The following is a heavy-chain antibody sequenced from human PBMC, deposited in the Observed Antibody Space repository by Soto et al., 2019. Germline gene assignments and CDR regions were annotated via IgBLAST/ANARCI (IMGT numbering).Heavy chain of an antibody. J-gene: IGHJ6*02. CDR1: VCTVSSYA. Sequence: GASVKLSCTASVCTVSSYARIWVRLAPGQGLEWMGGFIPIFGTANYAQKFQGRVTITADESTSTPYMELSRLRSEDTAVYYWARDKHKVNGLDVWGQGTTVTVSS. V-gene: IGHV1-69*13. D-gene: IGHD2-21*01. CDR3: ARDKHKVNGLDV. CDR2: FIPIFGTA.